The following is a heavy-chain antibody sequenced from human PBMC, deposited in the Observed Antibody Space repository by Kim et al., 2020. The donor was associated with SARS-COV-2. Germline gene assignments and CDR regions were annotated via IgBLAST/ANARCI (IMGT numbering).Heavy chain of an antibody. CDR2: ISSNGGST. J-gene: IGHJ6*02. D-gene: IGHD3-10*01. Sequence: GGSLRLSCAASGFTFSSYAMHWVRQAPGKGLEYVSAISSNGGSTYYANSVKGRFTISRDNSKNTLYLQMGSLRAEDMAVYYCARGPALWVYYNRYYGMDVWGQGTTVTVSS. CDR1: GFTFSSYA. CDR3: ARGPALWVYYNRYYGMDV. V-gene: IGHV3-64*01.